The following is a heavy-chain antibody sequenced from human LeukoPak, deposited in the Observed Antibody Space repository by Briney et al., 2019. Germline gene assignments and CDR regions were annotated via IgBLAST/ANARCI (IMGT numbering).Heavy chain of an antibody. CDR2: INPNSGGT. V-gene: IGHV1-2*02. D-gene: IGHD6-13*01. Sequence: ASVKVSCKASGYTFTGYYIHWVRQAPGQGLEWVGWINPNSGGTNYAQKFQGRVTMTRDTSISTAYMELSSLRSDDTAVYYCARVQQQLFFDYYYGMDVWGQGTTVTVSS. J-gene: IGHJ6*02. CDR3: ARVQQQLFFDYYYGMDV. CDR1: GYTFTGYY.